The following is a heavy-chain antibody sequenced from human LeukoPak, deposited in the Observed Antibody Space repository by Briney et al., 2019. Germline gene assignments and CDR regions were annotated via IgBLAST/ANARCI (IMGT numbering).Heavy chain of an antibody. CDR2: INPSGGST. Sequence: GASVTVSCKASGYTFTSYGISWVRQAPGQGLEWMGIINPSGGSTSYAQRFQGRVTMTRDTSTSTVYMELSSLRSEDTAVYYCAREFQEYYYDSSGYPSDYWGQGTLVTVSS. V-gene: IGHV1-46*01. CDR1: GYTFTSYG. CDR3: AREFQEYYYDSSGYPSDY. J-gene: IGHJ4*02. D-gene: IGHD3-22*01.